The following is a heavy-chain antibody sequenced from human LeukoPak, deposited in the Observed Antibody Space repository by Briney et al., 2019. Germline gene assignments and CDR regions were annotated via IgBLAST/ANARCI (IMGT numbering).Heavy chain of an antibody. J-gene: IGHJ4*02. D-gene: IGHD3-3*01. CDR2: IYYSGST. CDR1: GGSVSSHY. Sequence: SETLSLTCTVSGGSVSSHYWSWIRQPPGKGLEWIGYIYYSGSTNYNPSLKSRVTISVDTSKNQFSLKLSSVTAADTAVYYCARGGYDFWSGYFYYFDYWGQGTLVTVSS. V-gene: IGHV4-59*02. CDR3: ARGGYDFWSGYFYYFDY.